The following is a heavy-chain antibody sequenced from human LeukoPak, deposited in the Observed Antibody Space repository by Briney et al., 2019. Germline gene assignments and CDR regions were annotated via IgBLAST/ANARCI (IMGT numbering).Heavy chain of an antibody. D-gene: IGHD2-21*02. CDR2: IKQDGSEK. CDR3: ARVNAPYCGGDCYSGFHFDY. Sequence: GGSLRLSCAASGFTFSSYWMSWVRQAPGKGLEWVANIKQDGSEKYYVDSVKGRFTMSRDNAKNSLFLQMNSPRAEDTAVYYCARVNAPYCGGDCYSGFHFDYWGQGTLVTVSS. CDR1: GFTFSSYW. J-gene: IGHJ4*02. V-gene: IGHV3-7*03.